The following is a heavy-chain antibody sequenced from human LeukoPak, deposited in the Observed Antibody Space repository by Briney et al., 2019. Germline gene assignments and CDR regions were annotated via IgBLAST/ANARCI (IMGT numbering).Heavy chain of an antibody. J-gene: IGHJ6*02. CDR1: GFTFDDYA. CDR3: AKSITIFGVATRYYYYGMDL. Sequence: PGGSLRLSCAASGFTFDDYAMHWVRQAPGKGLEWVSGISWNSGSIGYADSVKGRFTISRDNAKNSLYLQMNSLRAEDTALYYCAKSITIFGVATRYYYYGMDLWGQGTTVTVSS. CDR2: ISWNSGSI. D-gene: IGHD3-3*01. V-gene: IGHV3-9*01.